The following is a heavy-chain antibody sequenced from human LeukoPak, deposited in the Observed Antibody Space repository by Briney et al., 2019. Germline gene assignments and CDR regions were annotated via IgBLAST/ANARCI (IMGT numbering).Heavy chain of an antibody. D-gene: IGHD6-6*01. CDR1: GGSFSGYY. CDR3: ARGVSNYRYSSSFQDY. Sequence: SETLSLTCAVYGGSFSGYYWSWIRQPPGKGLEWIGEINHSGSTNYSPSLKSRVTISVDTSKNQFSLKLSSVTAADTAVYYCARGVSNYRYSSSFQDYWGQGTLVTVSS. J-gene: IGHJ4*02. CDR2: INHSGST. V-gene: IGHV4-34*01.